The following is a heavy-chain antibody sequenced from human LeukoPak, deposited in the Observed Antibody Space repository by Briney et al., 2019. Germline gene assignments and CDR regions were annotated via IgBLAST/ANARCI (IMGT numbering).Heavy chain of an antibody. J-gene: IGHJ5*02. CDR1: GGSISSSNYY. CDR3: ARQASSSWFARFDP. V-gene: IGHV4-39*01. CDR2: IYYSGNN. D-gene: IGHD6-13*01. Sequence: SETLSLTCTVFGGSISSSNYYWTWIRQPPGKGLEWIGTIYYSGNNYHNPSLKSRVTISVDTSKNQFSLKLSSVTAADTAVYYCARQASSSWFARFDPWGQGTLVTVSS.